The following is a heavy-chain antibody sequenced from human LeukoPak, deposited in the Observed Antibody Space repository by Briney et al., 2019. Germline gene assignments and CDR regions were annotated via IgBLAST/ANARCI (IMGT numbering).Heavy chain of an antibody. V-gene: IGHV4-30-2*01. CDR2: IYHSGST. D-gene: IGHD6-13*01. CDR1: GGSISSGGYS. J-gene: IGHJ4*02. Sequence: SQTLSLTCAVSGGSISSGGYSWGSIRQPPGRGLEWVGYIYHSGSTYYNPSLQSRVTISVDRSKNQFSLKLSSVTAADTAVYYCARESRQQLVRYFDYWGQGTLVTVSS. CDR3: ARESRQQLVRYFDY.